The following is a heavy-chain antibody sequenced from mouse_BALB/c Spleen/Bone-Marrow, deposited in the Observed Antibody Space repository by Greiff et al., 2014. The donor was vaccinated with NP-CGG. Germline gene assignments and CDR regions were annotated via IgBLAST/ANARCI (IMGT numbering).Heavy chain of an antibody. V-gene: IGHV4-2*02. Sequence: EVQLQQSGGGLVQPGGSLNLSCAASGFDFSRYWMSWARQAPGKGQEWIGEINPGSSTINYTPSLKDKFIISRDNAKNTLYLQMSKVRSEDTALYYCARSAYYALDYWGQGPSVTVSS. J-gene: IGHJ4*01. CDR2: INPGSSTI. CDR3: ARSAYYALDY. CDR1: GFDFSRYW.